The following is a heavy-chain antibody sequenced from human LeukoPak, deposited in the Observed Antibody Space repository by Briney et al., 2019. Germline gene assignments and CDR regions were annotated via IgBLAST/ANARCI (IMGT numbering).Heavy chain of an antibody. CDR2: ISGSGSGT. Sequence: PGGSLRLSCTASGFTFNNYFMRWVRQAPGKGLEWVSSISGSGSGTYYADSVKGRFTISRDNSRNTLFLQMDSLRADDTAVYYCIYSGGNYFHYWGQGALVTVSS. CDR1: GFTFNNYF. CDR3: IYSGGNYFHY. D-gene: IGHD4-23*01. J-gene: IGHJ4*02. V-gene: IGHV3-23*01.